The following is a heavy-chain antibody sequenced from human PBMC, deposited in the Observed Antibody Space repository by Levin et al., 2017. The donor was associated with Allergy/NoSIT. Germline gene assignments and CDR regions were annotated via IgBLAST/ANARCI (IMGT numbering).Heavy chain of an antibody. V-gene: IGHV1-69*01. Sequence: KISCKASGDTLSSYSPSWVRQAPGQGLEWMGGIIPMFNVPDYAQKFQGRVTITADESTSTAYMELSSLTSEDTAVYYCATTKNYEFWSGYWFSEYWGQGTLVTVSS. D-gene: IGHD3-3*01. CDR1: GDTLSSYS. J-gene: IGHJ4*02. CDR2: IIPMFNVP. CDR3: ATTKNYEFWSGYWFSEY.